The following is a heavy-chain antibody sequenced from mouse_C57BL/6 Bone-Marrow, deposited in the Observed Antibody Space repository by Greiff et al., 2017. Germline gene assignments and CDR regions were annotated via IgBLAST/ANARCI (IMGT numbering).Heavy chain of an antibody. V-gene: IGHV10-1*01. Sequence: EVKLMESGGGLVQPKGSLKLSCAASGFSFNTYAMNWVRQASGKGLEWVARIRSKSNNYATYYADSVKDRFTISRDDSESMLYLQMNNLKTEDTAMYYCVAGAYDYGFDYWGQGTTLTVSS. D-gene: IGHD2-4*01. CDR2: IRSKSNNYAT. J-gene: IGHJ2*01. CDR1: GFSFNTYA. CDR3: VAGAYDYGFDY.